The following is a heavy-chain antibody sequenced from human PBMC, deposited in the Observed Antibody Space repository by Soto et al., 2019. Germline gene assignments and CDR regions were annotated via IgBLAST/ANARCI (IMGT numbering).Heavy chain of an antibody. CDR3: ARIVVVPAAESSYFDY. Sequence: TSETLSLTCTVSGGSISSSSYYWGWIRQPPGKGLEWIGSIYYSGSTYYNPSLKSRVTISVDTSKNQFSLKLSSVTAADTAVYYCARIVVVPAAESSYFDYWGQGTLVTVSS. V-gene: IGHV4-39*01. J-gene: IGHJ4*02. CDR1: GGSISSSSYY. CDR2: IYYSGST. D-gene: IGHD2-2*01.